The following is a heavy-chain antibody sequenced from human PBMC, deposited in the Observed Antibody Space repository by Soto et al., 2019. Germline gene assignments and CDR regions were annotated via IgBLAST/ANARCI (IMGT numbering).Heavy chain of an antibody. J-gene: IGHJ4*02. Sequence: GGSLSISCEASGFTFSDYYMSWIRQAPGKGLEWIAYSSNSGTFTKYADSVKGRFSISRDNAKNSLYLQINNLSGEDTASYFCARSGDNYNLLDYWGQGTQVTVSS. CDR2: SSNSGTFT. CDR3: ARSGDNYNLLDY. CDR1: GFTFSDYY. V-gene: IGHV3-11*06. D-gene: IGHD1-1*01.